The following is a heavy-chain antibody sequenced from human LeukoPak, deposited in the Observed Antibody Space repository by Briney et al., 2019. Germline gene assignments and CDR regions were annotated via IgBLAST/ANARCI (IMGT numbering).Heavy chain of an antibody. J-gene: IGHJ4*02. CDR2: ISSSSSYI. V-gene: IGHV3-21*01. D-gene: IGHD5-24*01. CDR1: GFTFSTYS. CDR3: ARWSGMATVTSDY. Sequence: GGSLRLSCAASGFTFSTYSMNWIRQAPGKGLEWVSSISSSSSYIYYADSVKGRFTISRDNAKNSLYLQMNSLRAEDTAVYYCARWSGMATVTSDYWGQGTLVTVS.